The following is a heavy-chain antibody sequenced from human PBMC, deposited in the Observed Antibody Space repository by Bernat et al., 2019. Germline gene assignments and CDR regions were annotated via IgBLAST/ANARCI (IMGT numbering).Heavy chain of an antibody. Sequence: VQLVESGGGLVQPGGSLRLSCAASGFTFSSYEMNWVRQAPGKGLEWVSYISSSGSTIYYADSVKGRFTISRDNVKNSLYLQMNSLGAEDTAVYYCVRDSNADSYGDYWGQGTLVTVSS. J-gene: IGHJ4*02. V-gene: IGHV3-48*03. CDR3: VRDSNADSYGDY. CDR1: GFTFSSYE. CDR2: ISSSGSTI. D-gene: IGHD2-21*02.